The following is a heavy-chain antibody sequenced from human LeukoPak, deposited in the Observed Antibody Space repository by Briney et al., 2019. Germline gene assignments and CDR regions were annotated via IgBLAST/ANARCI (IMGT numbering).Heavy chain of an antibody. Sequence: PSQTLSLTCTVSGGSISSGSYYWSWIRQPAGKGLEWIGLIYTSGSTNYNPSLKSRVTISVDTSKNPFSLKLSSVTAADTAVYYCARVGYCSSTSCYAFDYWGQGTLVTVSS. CDR2: IYTSGST. CDR3: ARVGYCSSTSCYAFDY. CDR1: GGSISSGSYY. D-gene: IGHD2-2*01. J-gene: IGHJ4*02. V-gene: IGHV4-61*02.